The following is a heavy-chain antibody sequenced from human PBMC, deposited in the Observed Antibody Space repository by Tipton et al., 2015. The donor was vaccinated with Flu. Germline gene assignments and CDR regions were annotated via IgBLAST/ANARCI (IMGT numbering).Heavy chain of an antibody. CDR3: ARQLSVGATSGFDY. J-gene: IGHJ4*02. V-gene: IGHV4-38-2*01. Sequence: LRLSCAVSGYSISSGYYWGWIRQPPGKGLEWIGSIYHSGSTYYNPSLKSRVTISVDTSKNQFPLKLSSVTAADTAVYYCARQLSVGATSGFDYWGQGTLVTVFS. CDR2: IYHSGST. CDR1: GYSISSGYY. D-gene: IGHD1-26*01.